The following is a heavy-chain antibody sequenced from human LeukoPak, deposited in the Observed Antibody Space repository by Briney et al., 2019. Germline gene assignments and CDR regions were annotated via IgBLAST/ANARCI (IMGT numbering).Heavy chain of an antibody. Sequence: PSETLSLTCTVSAGSISSYYWSWIRQPPGKGLEWIGYIYDSGSTNYNPSLKSRVTISVDTSKNQFSLKLSSVTAADTAVYYCARLRKFCSGGSCWDYGMDVWGQGTTVTVSS. CDR1: AGSISSYY. CDR3: ARLRKFCSGGSCWDYGMDV. V-gene: IGHV4-59*08. J-gene: IGHJ6*02. D-gene: IGHD2-15*01. CDR2: IYDSGST.